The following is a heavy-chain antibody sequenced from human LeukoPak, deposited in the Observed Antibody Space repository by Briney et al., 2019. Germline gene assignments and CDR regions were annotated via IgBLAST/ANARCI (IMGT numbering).Heavy chain of an antibody. J-gene: IGHJ4*02. D-gene: IGHD6-19*01. V-gene: IGHV1-69*13. CDR3: ARLVAVVSGWYYFDY. Sequence: SVKVSCKASGGTFSSYAISWVRQAPGQGLEWMGGIIPIFGTANYAQKFQGRVTITADESTSTAYMELSSLRSEDTAVYYCARLVAVVSGWYYFDYWGQGTLVTVSS. CDR1: GGTFSSYA. CDR2: IIPIFGTA.